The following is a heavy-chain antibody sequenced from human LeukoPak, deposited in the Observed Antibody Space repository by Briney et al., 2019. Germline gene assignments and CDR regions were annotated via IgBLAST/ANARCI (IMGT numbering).Heavy chain of an antibody. CDR3: ARVFLTGYPYYFDY. D-gene: IGHD3-9*01. CDR1: GFTLSSYA. V-gene: IGHV3-30-3*01. Sequence: GRSLRLSCAASGFTLSSYAMHWVRQAPGKGLEWVAVISYDGSNKYYADSVKGRFTISRDNSKNTLYLQMNSLRAEDTAVYYCARVFLTGYPYYFDYWGQGTLVTVSS. CDR2: ISYDGSNK. J-gene: IGHJ4*02.